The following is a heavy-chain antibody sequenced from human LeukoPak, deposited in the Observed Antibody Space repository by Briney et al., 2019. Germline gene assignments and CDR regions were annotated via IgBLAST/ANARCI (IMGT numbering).Heavy chain of an antibody. J-gene: IGHJ4*02. CDR1: GFTFSSYS. Sequence: GGSLRLSCAASGFTFSSYSMNWVRQAPGKGLEWVSSISSSSYIYYADSVKGRFTISRDNAKNSLYLQMNSLRAEDTAVYYCASFGAYCGGDCYSSGFYFDYWGQGTLVTVSS. V-gene: IGHV3-21*01. CDR3: ASFGAYCGGDCYSSGFYFDY. CDR2: ISSSSYI. D-gene: IGHD2-21*02.